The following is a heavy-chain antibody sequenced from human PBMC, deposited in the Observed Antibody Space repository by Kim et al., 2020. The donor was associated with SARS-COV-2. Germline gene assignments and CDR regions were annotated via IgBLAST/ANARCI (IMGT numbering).Heavy chain of an antibody. CDR2: IYYSGST. Sequence: SETLSLTCTVSGGSISSSSYYWGWIRQPPGKGLEWIGSIYYSGSTYYNPSLKSRVTISVDTSKNQFSLKLSSVTAADKAVSYCARDILLFGSRVTYGTDV. V-gene: IGHV4-39*07. D-gene: IGHD1-26*01. CDR3: ARDILLFGSRVTYGTDV. CDR1: GGSISSSSYY. J-gene: IGHJ6*01.